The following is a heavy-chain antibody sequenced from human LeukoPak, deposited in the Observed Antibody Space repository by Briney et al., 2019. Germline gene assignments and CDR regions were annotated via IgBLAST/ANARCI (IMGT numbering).Heavy chain of an antibody. Sequence: SETLSLTCAVSGGSISSSNWWSWVRQPPGKGLEWIGEIYHSGSTNYNPSLKSRVTIPVDKSKNQFSLKLSSVTAADTAVYYCARDIHSSTWFSLDYWGQGTLVTVSS. J-gene: IGHJ4*02. CDR3: ARDIHSSTWFSLDY. D-gene: IGHD6-13*01. V-gene: IGHV4-4*02. CDR2: IYHSGST. CDR1: GGSISSSNW.